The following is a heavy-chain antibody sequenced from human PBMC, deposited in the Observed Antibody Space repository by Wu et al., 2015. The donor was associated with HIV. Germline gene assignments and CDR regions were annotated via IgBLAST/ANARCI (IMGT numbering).Heavy chain of an antibody. CDR1: GYTFIDLY. CDR2: ISAYNGDT. J-gene: IGHJ4*02. V-gene: IGHV1-18*04. CDR3: ARGKDGYGYYFDD. Sequence: QVQLVQSGAEVKKPGASVKVSCKASGYTFIDLYIHWVRQAPGQGLEWMGWISAYNGDTDITQNFYGRITMTTDTSTSTAYMEVRSLRYDDTAVYYCARGKDGYGYYFDDWGQGTLVTVSS. D-gene: IGHD5-24*01.